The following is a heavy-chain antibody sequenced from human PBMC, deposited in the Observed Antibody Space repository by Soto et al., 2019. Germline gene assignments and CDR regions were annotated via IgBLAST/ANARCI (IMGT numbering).Heavy chain of an antibody. CDR1: GFSLSNARMG. CDR2: IFSNDEK. V-gene: IGHV2-26*01. D-gene: IGHD2-2*01. Sequence: QVTLKESGPVLVKPTETLTLTCTVSGFSLSNARMGVSWIRQPPVKALEWLAHIFSNDEKSYSTSLKSRLTISKDTSKSQVVLTMTNMDPVDTATYYCARIRSCSSTSCYLFGRSAFDIWGHGTMVTVSS. J-gene: IGHJ3*02. CDR3: ARIRSCSSTSCYLFGRSAFDI.